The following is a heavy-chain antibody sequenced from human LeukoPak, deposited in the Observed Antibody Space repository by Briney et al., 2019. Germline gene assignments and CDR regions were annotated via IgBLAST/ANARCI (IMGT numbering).Heavy chain of an antibody. CDR3: ARDEMDQHGDHPRRFDP. J-gene: IGHJ5*02. CDR1: GYTFTSYG. V-gene: IGHV1-18*01. Sequence: ASVKASCKASGYTFTSYGISWVRQAPGQGLEWMGWISAYNGNTNYAQKLQGRVTMTTDTSTSTAYMELRSLRSDDTAVYYCARDEMDQHGDHPRRFDPWGQGTLVTVSS. CDR2: ISAYNGNT. D-gene: IGHD4-17*01.